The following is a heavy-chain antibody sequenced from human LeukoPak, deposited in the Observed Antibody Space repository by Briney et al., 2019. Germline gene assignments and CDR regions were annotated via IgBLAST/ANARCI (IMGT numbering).Heavy chain of an antibody. CDR3: AKVSVTRSYMDV. CDR1: GFTFSSYG. J-gene: IGHJ6*03. V-gene: IGHV3-33*06. Sequence: GGSLRLSCAASGFTFSSYGMHWVRQAPGKGLEWVAVIWYDGSNKYYADSVKGRFTISRDNSKNTLYLQMNSLRAGDTAVYYCAKVSVTRSYMDVWGKGTTVTVSS. CDR2: IWYDGSNK. D-gene: IGHD4-11*01.